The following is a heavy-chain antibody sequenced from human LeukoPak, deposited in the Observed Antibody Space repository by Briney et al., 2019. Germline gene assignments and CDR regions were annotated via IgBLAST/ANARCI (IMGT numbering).Heavy chain of an antibody. J-gene: IGHJ4*02. D-gene: IGHD3-3*01. CDR1: GGSFSGYY. CDR2: INHSGST. CDR3: AREAVRPGLTYYDFWSGYYTGIGFDY. V-gene: IGHV4-34*01. Sequence: SETLSLTCAVYGGSFSGYYWSWIRQPPGKGLEWIGEINHSGSTNYNPSLKSRVTISVDTSKNQFSLKLSSVTAADTAVYYCAREAVRPGLTYYDFWSGYYTGIGFDYWGQGTLVTVSS.